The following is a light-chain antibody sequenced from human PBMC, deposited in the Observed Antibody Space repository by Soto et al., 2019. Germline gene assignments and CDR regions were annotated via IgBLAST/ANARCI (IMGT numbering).Light chain of an antibody. CDR1: SSDVGGYNY. CDR2: DVS. CDR3: CSYAGNSLWV. Sequence: QSALTQPRSVSGSPGQSVTISRTGTSSDVGGYNYVSWYQQHPGKAPKLVIYDVSKRPSGVPDRFSGSKSANTASLTISGLQAEDEADYYCCSYAGNSLWVFGGGTKLTVL. J-gene: IGLJ3*02. V-gene: IGLV2-11*01.